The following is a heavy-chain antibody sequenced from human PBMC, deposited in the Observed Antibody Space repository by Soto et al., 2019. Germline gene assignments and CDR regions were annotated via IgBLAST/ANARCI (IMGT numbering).Heavy chain of an antibody. CDR2: IYYSGST. D-gene: IGHD6-13*01. CDR1: GGSISSYY. Sequence: SETLSLTCTVSGGSISSYYWSWIRQPPGKGLEWIGYIYYSGSTNYNPSLKSRVTISVDTSKNQFSLKLSSVTAADTAVYYCASLVVVEAAGNWFDPWGQGTLVTVSS. CDR3: ASLVVVEAAGNWFDP. J-gene: IGHJ5*02. V-gene: IGHV4-59*01.